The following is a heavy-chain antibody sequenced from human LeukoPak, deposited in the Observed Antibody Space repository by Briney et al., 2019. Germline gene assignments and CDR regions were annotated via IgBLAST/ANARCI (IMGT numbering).Heavy chain of an antibody. D-gene: IGHD2-2*01. CDR3: ARYCSSTSCYGPTFDY. V-gene: IGHV4-30-4*01. Sequence: SETLSLTCTVSGGSVTSGGHYWSWIRQYPGRGLDWLGNIYHSGSTYYNPSLKSRITISVDTAKNQFSLKLSSVTAADTAVYYCARYCSSTSCYGPTFDYWGQGTLVTVSS. J-gene: IGHJ4*02. CDR1: GGSVTSGGHY. CDR2: IYHSGST.